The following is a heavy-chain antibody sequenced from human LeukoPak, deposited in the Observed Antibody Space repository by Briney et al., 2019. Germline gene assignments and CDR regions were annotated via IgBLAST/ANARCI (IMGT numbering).Heavy chain of an antibody. CDR3: AQDKDYRMVV. Sequence: SGPTLLNPTQTLTLTCTFSGFSLTTGGGAVGWLRRRPGKALEWLALIYWNDEKRYSPSLGSRLTVTKDTSKNQVVLTMTNMDPEDTGTYYCAQDKDYRMVVRGQGTTVTVSS. J-gene: IGHJ6*02. D-gene: IGHD3-16*02. V-gene: IGHV2-5*01. CDR1: GFSLTTGGGA. CDR2: IYWNDEK.